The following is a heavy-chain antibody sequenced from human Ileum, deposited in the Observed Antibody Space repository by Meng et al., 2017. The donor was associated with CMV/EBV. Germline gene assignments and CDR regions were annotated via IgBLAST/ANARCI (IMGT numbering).Heavy chain of an antibody. CDR2: IIPIFGTA. CDR1: GGTFSSYA. V-gene: IGHV1-69*05. CDR3: ARWSGNCSSTSCRYYFDY. Sequence: SVKVSCKASGGTFSSYAISWVRQAPGQGLEWMGGIIPIFGTANYAQKFQGRVTITTDESTSTAYMELSSLRSEDTAVYYCARWSGNCSSTSCRYYFDYWGQGTLVTVSS. J-gene: IGHJ4*02. D-gene: IGHD2-2*01.